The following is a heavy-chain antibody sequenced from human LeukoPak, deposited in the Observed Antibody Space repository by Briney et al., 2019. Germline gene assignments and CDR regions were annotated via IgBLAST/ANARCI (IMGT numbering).Heavy chain of an antibody. CDR1: GFTFSSYA. CDR2: ISYDGSNK. V-gene: IGHV3-30*04. D-gene: IGHD3-10*01. J-gene: IGHJ4*02. Sequence: GGALRLSCAASGFTFSSYAMHWVRQAPGKGLEWVAVISYDGSNKYYADSVKGRFTISRDNSKNTLYLQMNSLRAEDTAVYYCARSIRYGSGSYYTPYDYWGQGTLVTVSS. CDR3: ARSIRYGSGSYYTPYDY.